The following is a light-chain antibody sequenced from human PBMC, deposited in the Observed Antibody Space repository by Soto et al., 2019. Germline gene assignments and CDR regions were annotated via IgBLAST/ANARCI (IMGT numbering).Light chain of an antibody. CDR3: QQYNSYSEWT. J-gene: IGKJ1*01. V-gene: IGKV1-5*01. Sequence: DIQMTQSPSTLSSTAGDRVTITCRASQSISSWLAWYQQKPGKAPKLLIYDASSLESGVPSRFSGSGSGTEFTLTISSLQPDDFATYYCQQYNSYSEWTFGQGTKVDIK. CDR1: QSISSW. CDR2: DAS.